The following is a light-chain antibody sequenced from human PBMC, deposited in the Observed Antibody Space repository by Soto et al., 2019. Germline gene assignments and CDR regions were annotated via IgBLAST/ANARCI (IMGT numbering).Light chain of an antibody. J-gene: IGKJ3*01. CDR3: MQALQTTST. V-gene: IGKV2-28*01. CDR2: LGS. Sequence: DIVMTQAPLSLHVTPGETASSSCRSIQSLLHTNGTNYLHWYLQKPGLSTQLLIYLGSNRASGVTDRFSGSGSGTDFTPKINRVEAEDVGVYYCMQALQTTSTFGPGTKVD. CDR1: QSLLHTNGTNY.